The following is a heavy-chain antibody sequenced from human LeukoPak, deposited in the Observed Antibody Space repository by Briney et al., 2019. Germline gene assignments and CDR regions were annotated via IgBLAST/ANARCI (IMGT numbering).Heavy chain of an antibody. CDR2: ICYVGSIK. J-gene: IGHJ4*02. CDR3: AKEAGTAMVN. V-gene: IGHV3-30*02. Sequence: PGGSLRLSCAESGFTFSSYGMHWVRQAPGKEVERVAFICYVGSIKYYADSAKGRFTISRDNSKNTLYMQMYSARAEDTAVYYCAKEAGTAMVNWGQRTLVTVSS. D-gene: IGHD5-18*01. CDR1: GFTFSSYG.